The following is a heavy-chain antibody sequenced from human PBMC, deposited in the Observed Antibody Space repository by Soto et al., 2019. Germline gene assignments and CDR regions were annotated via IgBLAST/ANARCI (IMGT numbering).Heavy chain of an antibody. CDR2: IYYSGST. CDR1: GGSISSYY. D-gene: IGHD4-17*01. V-gene: IGHV4-59*08. CDR3: ARYDYGEYFQH. Sequence: SETLSLTCTVSGGSISSYYWSWIRQPPGKGLEWIGYIYYSGSTNYNPSLKSRVTISVDTSKNQFSLKLSSVTAADTAVYYCARYDYGEYFQHWGQGTLVTVSS. J-gene: IGHJ1*01.